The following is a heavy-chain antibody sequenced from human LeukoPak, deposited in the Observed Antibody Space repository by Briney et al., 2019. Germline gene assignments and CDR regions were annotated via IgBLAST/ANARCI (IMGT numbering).Heavy chain of an antibody. CDR1: GGSISSYY. D-gene: IGHD4-17*01. CDR3: ARTGSTVTMLYPFDH. J-gene: IGHJ4*02. V-gene: IGHV4-59*01. Sequence: PSETLSLTCTVSGGSISSYYWSWIRQPPGKGLEWIGYIYYSGSTNYNPSLKSRVTISVDTSKNQFSLKLSSVTAADTAVYYCARTGSTVTMLYPFDHWGQGTLVTVS. CDR2: IYYSGST.